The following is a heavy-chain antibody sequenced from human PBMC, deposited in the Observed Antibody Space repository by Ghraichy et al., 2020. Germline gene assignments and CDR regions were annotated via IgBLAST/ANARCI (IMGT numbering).Heavy chain of an antibody. Sequence: SGPTLVKPTQTLTLTCTFSGFSLSTSGMCVSWIRQPPGKALEWLARIDWDDDKYYSTSLKTRLTISKDTSKNQVVLTMTNMDPVDTATYYCARITCLDSSGPYYFDDWGQGTLVTVSS. CDR2: IDWDDDK. V-gene: IGHV2-70*11. CDR3: ARITCLDSSGPYYFDD. CDR1: GFSLSTSGMC. J-gene: IGHJ4*02. D-gene: IGHD6-19*01.